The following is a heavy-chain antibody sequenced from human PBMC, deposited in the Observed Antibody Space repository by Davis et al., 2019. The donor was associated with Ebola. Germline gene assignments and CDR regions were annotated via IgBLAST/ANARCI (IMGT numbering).Heavy chain of an antibody. J-gene: IGHJ5*02. CDR3: VVGAAYNWFDP. V-gene: IGHV4-39*01. Sequence: SETLSLTCAVSGGSISSSNWWSWVRQPPGKGLEWIGSIYYSGSTYYNPSLKSRVTISVDTSKNQFSLKLTSVTAADTAVYYCVVGAAYNWFDPWGQGTLVTVSS. D-gene: IGHD1-26*01. CDR2: IYYSGST. CDR1: GGSISSSNW.